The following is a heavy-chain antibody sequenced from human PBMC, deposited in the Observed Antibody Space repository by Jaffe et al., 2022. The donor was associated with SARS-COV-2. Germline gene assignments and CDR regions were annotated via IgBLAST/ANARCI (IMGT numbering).Heavy chain of an antibody. J-gene: IGHJ6*02. CDR3: AQGNTVIHYYYGMDV. V-gene: IGHV2-5*01. CDR1: GFSLSTSGVG. D-gene: IGHD4-17*01. Sequence: QITLKESGPTLVKPTQTLTLTCTFSGFSLSTSGVGVAWIRQPPGKALEWLALIYWNDDKRYSPSLRSRLTITKDTSKNQVVLTMTNMDPVDTATYFCAQGNTVIHYYYGMDVWGQGTTVTVSS. CDR2: IYWNDDK.